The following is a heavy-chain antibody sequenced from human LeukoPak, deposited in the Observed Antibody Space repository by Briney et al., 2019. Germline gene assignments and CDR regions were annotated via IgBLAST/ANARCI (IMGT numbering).Heavy chain of an antibody. J-gene: IGHJ6*02. V-gene: IGHV4-34*01. D-gene: IGHD2-2*01. CDR1: GGSFGGYY. Sequence: PSETLSLTCAVYGGSFGGYYWSWIRQPPGKGLEWIGEINHSGSTNYNPSLKSRVTISVDTSKNQFSLKLSSVTAADTAVYYCARGGCSSTSCYYGYGYYYYYGMDVWGQGTTVTVSS. CDR3: ARGGCSSTSCYYGYGYYYYYGMDV. CDR2: INHSGST.